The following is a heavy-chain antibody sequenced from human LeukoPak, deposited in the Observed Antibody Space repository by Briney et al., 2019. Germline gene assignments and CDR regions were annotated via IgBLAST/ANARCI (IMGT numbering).Heavy chain of an antibody. CDR1: GFTLDDYA. D-gene: IGHD6-19*01. V-gene: IGHV3-9*01. CDR2: IGWNSGSI. Sequence: GRSLRLSCAASGFTLDDYAMHWVRQAPGKGLEWVSGIGWNSGSIDYADSVKGRFTISRDNAKNSLYLQMNSLRAEDTALYYCAKDIGEGAVAASDYYYGMDVWGQGTTVTVSS. J-gene: IGHJ6*02. CDR3: AKDIGEGAVAASDYYYGMDV.